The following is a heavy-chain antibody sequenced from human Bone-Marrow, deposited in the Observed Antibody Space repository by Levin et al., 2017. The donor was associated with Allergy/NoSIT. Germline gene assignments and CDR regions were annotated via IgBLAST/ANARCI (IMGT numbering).Heavy chain of an antibody. V-gene: IGHV3-30-3*01. Sequence: GGSLRLSCAASGFTFSTYAMHWVRQAPGKGLEWVALILHDGSNKYYRDSVKGRFTISRDDSKNTLYLQMNSLRAEDTAVYYCARDRYFYYGGHGGRFDYWGQGTLVTVSS. D-gene: IGHD4-23*01. CDR1: GFTFSTYA. CDR2: ILHDGSNK. CDR3: ARDRYFYYGGHGGRFDY. J-gene: IGHJ4*02.